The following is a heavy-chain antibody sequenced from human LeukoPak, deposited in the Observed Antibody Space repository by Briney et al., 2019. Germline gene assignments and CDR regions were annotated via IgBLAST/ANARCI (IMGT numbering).Heavy chain of an antibody. D-gene: IGHD2-21*01. CDR1: GFSFSSYG. CDR2: LSNTNMI. J-gene: IGHJ4*02. Sequence: GGSLRLSCAAPGFSFSSYGMNWVRQAPGKGLEWLSYLSNTNMIHYAESVKGRFTISRDNAKNSLYLQMDGLRAEDTAVYYCARRGDSPMIGDFWGQGTLVTVSS. CDR3: ARRGDSPMIGDF. V-gene: IGHV3-69-1*02.